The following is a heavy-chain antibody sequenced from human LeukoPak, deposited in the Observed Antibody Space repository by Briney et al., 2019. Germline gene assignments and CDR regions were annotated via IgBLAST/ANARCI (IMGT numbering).Heavy chain of an antibody. CDR1: VYTFTSYD. J-gene: IGHJ5*02. V-gene: IGHV1-8*01. CDR2: MTPNRGST. D-gene: IGHD3-9*01. CDR3: ARIYYDILTGYRRFDP. Sequence: ASVNVSCKASVYTFTSYDINWVGQATGQGLEWMGWMTPNRGSTSYGQKFQRRVNMTRNTSISTAYMELSSLRSDDTAVYYCARIYYDILTGYRRFDPWGQGTLVTVSS.